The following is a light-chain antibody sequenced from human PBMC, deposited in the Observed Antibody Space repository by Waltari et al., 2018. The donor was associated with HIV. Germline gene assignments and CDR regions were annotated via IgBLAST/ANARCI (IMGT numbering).Light chain of an antibody. CDR3: QQYIGSPRT. J-gene: IGKJ1*01. CDR2: GAS. Sequence: EIALTQSPGTLSLSQGERATLSCRASQTISSTYLAWYQQKPGQAPRLLIYGASSRATGIPDRFSGSGSGTDFTLTISSLEPEDCAVYYCQQYIGSPRTFGQGTKVELK. V-gene: IGKV3-20*01. CDR1: QTISSTY.